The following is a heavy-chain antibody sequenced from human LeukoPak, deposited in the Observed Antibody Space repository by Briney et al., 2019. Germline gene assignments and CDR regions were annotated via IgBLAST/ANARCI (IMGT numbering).Heavy chain of an antibody. J-gene: IGHJ4*02. CDR2: IKQDGSEK. Sequence: PGGSLRLSCAASGFTFSGYWMSWVRQAPGKGLEWVANIKQDGSEKYYVDPVKGRFTISRDNAKNSLYLQMNSLRAEDTAVYYCAREEGSFDYWGQGTLVTVSS. CDR1: GFTFSGYW. V-gene: IGHV3-7*03. CDR3: AREEGSFDY.